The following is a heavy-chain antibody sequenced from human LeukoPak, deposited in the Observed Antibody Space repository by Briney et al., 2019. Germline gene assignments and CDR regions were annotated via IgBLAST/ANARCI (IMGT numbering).Heavy chain of an antibody. CDR1: GGTFSSYA. V-gene: IGHV1-69*13. J-gene: IGHJ4*02. D-gene: IGHD6-13*01. Sequence: SVKVSCKASGGTFSSYAISWVRQAPGQGLEWMGGIIPIFGTANYAQKFQGRVTITADESTSTAYMELSSLRSEDTAVHYCCIAAAGTIDYWGQGTLVTVSS. CDR3: CIAAAGTIDY. CDR2: IIPIFGTA.